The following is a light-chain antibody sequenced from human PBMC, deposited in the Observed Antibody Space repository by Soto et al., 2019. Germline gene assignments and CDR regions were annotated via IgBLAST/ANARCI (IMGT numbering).Light chain of an antibody. Sequence: IQMTQSPSTLSASVGDRATITCRASQGISNYLAWYQQKPGRVPKLLIYGAATLQSGVPSRFSGSGSGTDFTLTISSLQPEDVATYYCQKYNIAPFTFGPGTKVDIK. CDR3: QKYNIAPFT. CDR1: QGISNY. J-gene: IGKJ3*01. V-gene: IGKV1-27*01. CDR2: GAA.